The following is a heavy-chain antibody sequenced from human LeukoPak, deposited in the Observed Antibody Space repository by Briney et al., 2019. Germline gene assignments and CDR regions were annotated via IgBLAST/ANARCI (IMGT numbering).Heavy chain of an antibody. CDR1: GGSFSGYY. J-gene: IGHJ4*02. CDR3: ARMGQLWFGELPLDY. CDR2: INHSGST. V-gene: IGHV4-34*01. Sequence: SETLSLTCAGYGGSFSGYYWSWGRKPRGKGVEWGGEINHSGSTNYNPSLKSRVTISVEKSKNQFSLKLSSVTAADTAVYYCARMGQLWFGELPLDYWGQGTLVTVSS. D-gene: IGHD3-10*01.